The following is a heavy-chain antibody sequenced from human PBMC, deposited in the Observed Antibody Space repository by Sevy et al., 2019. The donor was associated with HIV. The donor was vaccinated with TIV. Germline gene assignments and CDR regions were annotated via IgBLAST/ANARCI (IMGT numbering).Heavy chain of an antibody. D-gene: IGHD2-21*01. CDR2: ISGGGGGT. Sequence: GGSLRLSCAASGFTFNNYAMSWVRQAPGKGLEGKGLEWVSTISGGGGGTDYADSVRGRFTISRDNSKNTLYLQVNSLRVEDTAVYYCAKHYFHDIADGWDFDHWGRGTLVTVSS. V-gene: IGHV3-23*01. CDR1: GFTFNNYA. CDR3: AKHYFHDIADGWDFDH. J-gene: IGHJ2*01.